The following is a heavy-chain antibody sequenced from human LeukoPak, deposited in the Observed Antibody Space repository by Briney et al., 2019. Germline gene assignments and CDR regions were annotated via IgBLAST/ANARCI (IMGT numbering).Heavy chain of an antibody. J-gene: IGHJ4*02. CDR2: ISGDGGLT. Sequence: GGSLRLSCAASGFTFYVYAMRWGRQPPGKGLEWVSLISGDGGLTYHADSVKGRFTISRDNIKNSLYLQMNSLRTEDTSLYYCAKSRNYGSGSYLDYWGPGPLVTVSS. CDR1: GFTFYVYA. CDR3: AKSRNYGSGSYLDY. D-gene: IGHD3-10*01. V-gene: IGHV3-43*02.